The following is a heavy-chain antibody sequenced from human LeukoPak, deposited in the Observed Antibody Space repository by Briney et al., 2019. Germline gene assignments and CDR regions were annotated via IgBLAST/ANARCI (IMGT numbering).Heavy chain of an antibody. Sequence: SETLSLTCAVYGGSFSGYYWSWIRQPPGKGLEWIGEINHSGGTNYNPSLKSRVTISVDTSKNQFSLKLSSVTAADTAVYYCARGGGSVLLWFGELSAWGQGTLVTVSS. J-gene: IGHJ5*02. CDR3: ARGGGSVLLWFGELSA. V-gene: IGHV4-34*01. D-gene: IGHD3-10*01. CDR2: INHSGGT. CDR1: GGSFSGYY.